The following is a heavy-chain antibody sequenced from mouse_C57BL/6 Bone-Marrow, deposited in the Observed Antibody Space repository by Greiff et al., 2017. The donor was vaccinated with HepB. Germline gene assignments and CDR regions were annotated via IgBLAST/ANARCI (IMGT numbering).Heavy chain of an antibody. J-gene: IGHJ2*01. Sequence: EVQLQESGAELVRPGASVKLSCTASGFNIKDDYMHWVKQRPEQGLEWIGWIDPENGDTEYASKFQGKATITADTSSNTAYLQLSSLTSEDTAVYYCTTKGYDYDEGYWGQGTTLTVSS. V-gene: IGHV14-4*01. CDR1: GFNIKDDY. CDR2: IDPENGDT. CDR3: TTKGYDYDEGY. D-gene: IGHD2-4*01.